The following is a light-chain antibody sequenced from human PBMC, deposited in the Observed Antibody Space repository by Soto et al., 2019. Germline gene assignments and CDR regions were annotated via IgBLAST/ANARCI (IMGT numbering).Light chain of an antibody. V-gene: IGKV3-11*01. CDR1: QSVSSR. CDR3: QQRSNWPPGFT. J-gene: IGKJ5*01. CDR2: DAS. Sequence: EIVLTQSPGTLSLSPGERATLSCRAIQSVSSRLAWYQQKRGQAPRLLIYDASTRATCIPARFSGSGSGTDFTLTISSLEPEDFAVYYCQQRSNWPPGFTFGQGTRLEIK.